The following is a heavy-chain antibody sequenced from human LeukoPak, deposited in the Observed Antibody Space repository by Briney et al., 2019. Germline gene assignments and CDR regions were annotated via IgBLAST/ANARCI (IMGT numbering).Heavy chain of an antibody. D-gene: IGHD6-13*01. CDR1: GFTLSSYA. J-gene: IGHJ4*02. Sequence: GRSLRLSCAASGFTLSSYAMSWVRQAPGKGLEWVSGISGSGGSTYYADYVKGRFTISRDNSKNTLYLQMTSLRAEDTAVYYCAKGSTSWYAGPSDYWGQGTLVTVSS. V-gene: IGHV3-23*01. CDR2: ISGSGGST. CDR3: AKGSTSWYAGPSDY.